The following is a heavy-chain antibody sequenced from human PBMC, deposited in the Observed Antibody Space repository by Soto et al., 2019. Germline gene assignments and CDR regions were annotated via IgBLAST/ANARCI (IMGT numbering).Heavy chain of an antibody. CDR1: GFTFRTYG. CDR3: AKGLRDYGDYPLAFDI. D-gene: IGHD4-17*01. CDR2: ISYDGSKK. Sequence: QVQLAESGGGVVQPGRSLRLSCAASGFTFRTYGMHWVRQAPGKGLEWVAVISYDGSKKFYADSVKGRFTISRDNSKNMLYLEMNSLRAEDTAVYYCAKGLRDYGDYPLAFDIWGQRTMVTVSS. J-gene: IGHJ3*02. V-gene: IGHV3-30*18.